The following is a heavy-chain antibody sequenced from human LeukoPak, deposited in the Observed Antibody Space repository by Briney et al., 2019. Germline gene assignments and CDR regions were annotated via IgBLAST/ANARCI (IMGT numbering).Heavy chain of an antibody. J-gene: IGHJ4*02. Sequence: PGGSLRLSCAASGFTFSSYGMIWVRQAPGNGLEWVSFISAGGDRTYYADSAKGRFTISRDNSKNTLYLQMNSLRVEDTAVYYCVKKDVGYFPFDCWGQGTLVTISS. D-gene: IGHD3-22*01. CDR1: GFTFSSYG. CDR2: ISAGGDRT. CDR3: VKKDVGYFPFDC. V-gene: IGHV3-23*01.